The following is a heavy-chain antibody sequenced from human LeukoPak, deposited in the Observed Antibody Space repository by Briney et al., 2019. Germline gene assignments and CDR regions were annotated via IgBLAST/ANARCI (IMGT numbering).Heavy chain of an antibody. CDR2: INHSGST. CDR3: ARAPYSMVTHYYYYYMDV. Sequence: PSETLSLTCAVYGGSFSGYYWSWIRQLPGKGLEWIGEINHSGSTNYNPSLKSRVTISVDTSKNQFSLKLSSVTAADTAVYYCARAPYSMVTHYYYYYMDVWGKGTTVTVSS. D-gene: IGHD5-18*01. CDR1: GGSFSGYY. V-gene: IGHV4-34*01. J-gene: IGHJ6*03.